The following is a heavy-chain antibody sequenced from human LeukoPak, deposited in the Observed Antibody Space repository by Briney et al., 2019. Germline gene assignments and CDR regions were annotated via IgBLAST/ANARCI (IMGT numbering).Heavy chain of an antibody. CDR2: IYTSGST. V-gene: IGHV4-4*07. Sequence: SETLSLTCTVSGDPFSSYWWSWIRQPAGKGLEWIGRIYTSGSTNYNPSLKSRVTMSVDTSKNQFSLRLTSVTAADTAVYFCARDVDYYDGSGYENYYFDYWGQGILVTVSS. J-gene: IGHJ4*02. CDR3: ARDVDYYDGSGYENYYFDY. D-gene: IGHD3-22*01. CDR1: GDPFSSYW.